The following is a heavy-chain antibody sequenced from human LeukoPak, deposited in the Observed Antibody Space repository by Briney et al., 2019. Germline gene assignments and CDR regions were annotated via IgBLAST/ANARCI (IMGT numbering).Heavy chain of an antibody. D-gene: IGHD2-2*01. CDR2: IKQDGSEK. J-gene: IGHJ6*03. CDR1: GFTFITYW. CDR3: AKDATAVPGTVYMDV. V-gene: IGHV3-7*01. Sequence: GGSLRLSCAASGFTFITYWMTWVRQAPGKGLEWVANIKQDGSEKYYVDSVKGRFTISRDNAKNSVYLQMNSLRAEDTALYYCAKDATAVPGTVYMDVWGKGTTVTISS.